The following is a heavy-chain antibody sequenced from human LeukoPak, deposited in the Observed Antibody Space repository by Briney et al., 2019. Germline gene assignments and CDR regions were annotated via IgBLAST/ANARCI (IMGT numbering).Heavy chain of an antibody. CDR2: IYYSGST. Sequence: SETLTLTCTVSGGSISSGGYYWSWIRQHPGKGLEWIGYIYYSGSTYYNPSLKSRVTISVDTSKNQFSLKLSSVTAADTAVYYCAREGADYYGSGSYLDYWGQGTLVTASS. CDR1: GGSISSGGYY. D-gene: IGHD3-10*01. J-gene: IGHJ4*02. V-gene: IGHV4-31*03. CDR3: AREGADYYGSGSYLDY.